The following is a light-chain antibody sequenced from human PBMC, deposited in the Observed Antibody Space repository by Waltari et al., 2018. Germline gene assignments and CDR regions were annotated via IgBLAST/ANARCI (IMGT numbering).Light chain of an antibody. V-gene: IGKV3-20*01. CDR1: QSVGRA. CDR3: QMYVRLPVT. CDR2: DAS. J-gene: IGKJ1*01. Sequence: EIVLTQSPGTLALSPGERATLSCRASQSVGRALAWYQQKPGQDPRLLIYDASSRATGIPDRFSGSGSGTDFSLTISRVEPEDSAVYYCQMYVRLPVTFGQGTKVEVK.